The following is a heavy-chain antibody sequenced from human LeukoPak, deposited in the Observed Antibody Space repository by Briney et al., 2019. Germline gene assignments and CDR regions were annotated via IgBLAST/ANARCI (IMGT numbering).Heavy chain of an antibody. J-gene: IGHJ3*02. D-gene: IGHD1-26*01. V-gene: IGHV3-30-3*01. Sequence: PGGSLRLSCAASGFTFSSYAMHWVRQAPGKGLEWVAVISYDGSNKYYADSVKGRFTISRDNSNNTLYLQMNSLRAEDTAVYYCARDSHLGELTAFDIWGQGTMVTVSS. CDR1: GFTFSSYA. CDR3: ARDSHLGELTAFDI. CDR2: ISYDGSNK.